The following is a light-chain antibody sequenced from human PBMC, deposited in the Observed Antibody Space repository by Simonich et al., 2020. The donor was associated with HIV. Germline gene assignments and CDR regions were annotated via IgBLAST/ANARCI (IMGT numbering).Light chain of an antibody. CDR3: QQYYSTPLT. V-gene: IGKV4-1*01. CDR2: WAS. J-gene: IGKJ4*01. Sequence: DIVMTQSPDSLTVSLGERATINCKSSQSVLSSSNNKNYLTWYQQKPGQPPKLLIYWASTRESGVPDRFSGSGSGTDFTLTITSLQAEDVAVYFCQQYYSTPLTFGGGTNVEIK. CDR1: QSVLSSSNNKNY.